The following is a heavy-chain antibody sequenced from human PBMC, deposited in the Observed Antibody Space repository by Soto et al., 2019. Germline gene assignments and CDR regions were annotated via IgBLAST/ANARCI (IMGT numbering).Heavy chain of an antibody. CDR1: GFTFSSYG. D-gene: IGHD3-10*01. CDR2: ISYDGSNK. Sequence: QVQLVESGGGVVQPGRSLRLSCAASGFTFSSYGMHWVRQAPGKGLEWVAVISYDGSNKYYADSVKGRFTISRDNSKNTLYLQMNSLRAEDTAVYYCAKDRSYYGSGSDYLFDYWGQGTLVTVSS. CDR3: AKDRSYYGSGSDYLFDY. J-gene: IGHJ4*02. V-gene: IGHV3-30*18.